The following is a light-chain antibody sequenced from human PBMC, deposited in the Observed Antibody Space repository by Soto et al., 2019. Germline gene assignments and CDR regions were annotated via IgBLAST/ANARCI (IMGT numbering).Light chain of an antibody. Sequence: QSVLTQPPSASGTPGQRITILCSGSSSNIGINTVSWYQQHPGTAPRLLIYTNKFRPSGVSDRFSGSSSGTSASLAISGLQSEDEADYYCAAWDDSLKGCVFGSGTKSPS. CDR3: AAWDDSLKGCV. J-gene: IGLJ1*01. CDR2: TNK. V-gene: IGLV1-44*01. CDR1: SSNIGINT.